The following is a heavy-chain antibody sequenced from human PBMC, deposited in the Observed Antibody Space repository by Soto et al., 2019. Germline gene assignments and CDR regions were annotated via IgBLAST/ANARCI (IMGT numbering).Heavy chain of an antibody. CDR2: ISYDGTNE. CDR3: ARVDYSVNSGYHFDI. D-gene: IGHD4-4*01. CDR1: GFTFSTFG. Sequence: QVQLVESGGGVVQPGRSLRLSCAASGFTFSTFGMHWVRQAPGKGLAWVAVISYDGTNEYYADSVKGRFTISRDNSKNTLYLQLNSLRAEDTAVYSCARVDYSVNSGYHFDIWGEGTMVTVCS. V-gene: IGHV3-30*03. J-gene: IGHJ3*02.